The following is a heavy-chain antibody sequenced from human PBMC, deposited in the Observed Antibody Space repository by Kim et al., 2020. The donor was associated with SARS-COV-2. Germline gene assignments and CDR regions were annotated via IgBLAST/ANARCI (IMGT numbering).Heavy chain of an antibody. V-gene: IGHV3-15*01. J-gene: IGHJ6*02. D-gene: IGHD1-20*01. Sequence: GGSLRLSCAASGFTFSNAWMSWVRQAPWKGLEWVGRIKSKTDGGTTDYAAPVKGRFTISRDDSKNTLYLQMNSLKTEDTAVYYCTTDRGYNWNHLYYYYGMDVWGQGTTVTVSS. CDR3: TTDRGYNWNHLYYYYGMDV. CDR1: GFTFSNAW. CDR2: IKSKTDGGTT.